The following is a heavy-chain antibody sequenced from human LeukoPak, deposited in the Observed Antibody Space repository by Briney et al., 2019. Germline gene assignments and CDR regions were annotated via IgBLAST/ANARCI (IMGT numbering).Heavy chain of an antibody. V-gene: IGHV3-23*01. Sequence: GGSLRLSCEASGFTFSSYAMSWVRQAPGKGLEWVSAISGSGGSTYYADSVKGRFTISRDNSKKTLYLQMNSLRGEDTAVYYCAKDIYSSSSLFDYWGQGTLVTASS. D-gene: IGHD6-6*01. CDR2: ISGSGGST. CDR1: GFTFSSYA. CDR3: AKDIYSSSSLFDY. J-gene: IGHJ4*02.